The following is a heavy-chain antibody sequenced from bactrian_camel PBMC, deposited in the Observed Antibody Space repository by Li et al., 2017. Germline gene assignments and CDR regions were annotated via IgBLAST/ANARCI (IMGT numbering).Heavy chain of an antibody. CDR3: AANKPPCYYSETLAAQADDFNH. CDR2: AGDDDVT. D-gene: IGHD2*01. Sequence: EVQLVESGGGSVQAGGSLRLSCVASGDTRSSYCMAWFRQAPGKEREGVAAAGDDDVTSYTDSVKGRFTISKDTANNTLYLQMNNLKPEDTAMYYCAANKPPCYYSETLAAQADDFNHWGQGTQVTVS. V-gene: IGHV3S44*01. CDR1: GDTRSSYC. J-gene: IGHJ4*01.